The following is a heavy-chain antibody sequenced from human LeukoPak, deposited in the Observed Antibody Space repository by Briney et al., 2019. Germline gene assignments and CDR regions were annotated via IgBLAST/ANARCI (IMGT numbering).Heavy chain of an antibody. J-gene: IGHJ4*02. CDR1: GYRFTSNW. CDR3: ARILGGYSSGWYAFDY. D-gene: IGHD6-19*01. Sequence: GESLKISCKGSGYRFTSNWIGCVRQMPGKGLEWMGIIYPGDSDSRYSPSFQGQVTFSADKSISTAYLQWSSLKASDTAMYYWARILGGYSSGWYAFDYWGQGTLVTVSS. V-gene: IGHV5-51*01. CDR2: IYPGDSDS.